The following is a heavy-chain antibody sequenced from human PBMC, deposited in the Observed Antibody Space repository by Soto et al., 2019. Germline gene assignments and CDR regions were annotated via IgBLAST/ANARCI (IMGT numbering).Heavy chain of an antibody. CDR3: ARLPMVRGVMADY. CDR2: IYYTGST. J-gene: IGHJ4*02. CDR1: GGSISSGNIY. Sequence: QVQLQESGPGVVRPSQTLSLTCTVSGGSISSGNIYWSWIRQPPGKGLEWIGYIYYTGSTYYNPSITSRVTISVTPSRTQFCLPLTSVTAADTATYYCARLPMVRGVMADYWGQGTLVTVSS. V-gene: IGHV4-30-4*01. D-gene: IGHD3-10*01.